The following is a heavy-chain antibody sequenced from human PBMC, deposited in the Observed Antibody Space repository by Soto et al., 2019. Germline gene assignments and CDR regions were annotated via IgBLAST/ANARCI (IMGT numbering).Heavy chain of an antibody. V-gene: IGHV5-10-1*01. D-gene: IGHD6-13*01. CDR3: ARPGYSSSWGYYGMDV. CDR2: IDPSDSYT. Sequence: RGESLKISCKGSGYSFTSYWISWVRQMPGKGLEWMGRIDPSDSYTNYSPSFQGHVTISADKSISTAYLQWSSLKASDTAMYYCARPGYSSSWGYYGMDVWGQGTTVTVSS. J-gene: IGHJ6*02. CDR1: GYSFTSYW.